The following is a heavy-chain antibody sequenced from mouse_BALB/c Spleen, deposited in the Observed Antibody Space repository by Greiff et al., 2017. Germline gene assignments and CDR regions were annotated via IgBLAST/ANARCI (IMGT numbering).Heavy chain of an antibody. CDR3: ARGYGNYGSYFDY. Sequence: EVQRVESGGGLVKPGGSLKLSCAASGFTFSDYYMYWVRQTPEKRLEWVATISDGGSYTYYPDSVKGRFTISRDNAKNNLYLQMSSLKSEDTAMYYCARGYGNYGSYFDYWGQGTTLTVSS. D-gene: IGHD1-1*01. V-gene: IGHV5-4*02. CDR1: GFTFSDYY. CDR2: ISDGGSYT. J-gene: IGHJ2*01.